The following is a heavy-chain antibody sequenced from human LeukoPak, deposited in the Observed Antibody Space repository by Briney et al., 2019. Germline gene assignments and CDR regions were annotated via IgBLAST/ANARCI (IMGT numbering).Heavy chain of an antibody. CDR3: AKNRGHCVDGVCHNYYYMDV. CDR2: VSGSAGRT. J-gene: IGHJ6*03. D-gene: IGHD2-8*02. Sequence: GGSLRLSCAASGYTFSSYAMTWVRQAPGKGLEWVSTVSGSAGRTDYADSVKGRFTISRDNLKNTLYLQMNGLRAEDTAVYYCAKNRGHCVDGVCHNYYYMDVWGKGTTVTVSS. CDR1: GYTFSSYA. V-gene: IGHV3-23*01.